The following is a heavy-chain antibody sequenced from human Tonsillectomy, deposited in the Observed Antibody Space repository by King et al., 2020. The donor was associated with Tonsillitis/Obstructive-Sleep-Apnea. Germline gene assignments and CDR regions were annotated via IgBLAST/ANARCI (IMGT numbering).Heavy chain of an antibody. CDR3: ARKNHYDPPVGFDS. J-gene: IGHJ4*02. Sequence: VQLQQWGAGLLKPSETLSLTCAVYGGSFSGYYWSWIRQPPGKGLEWIGEINHSGSTNYNPSLKSRVTISVDTSKNQFSLKLSSVTAADTAVYYCARKNHYDPPVGFDSWGQGTLVTVSS. CDR2: INHSGST. V-gene: IGHV4-34*01. CDR1: GGSFSGYY. D-gene: IGHD3-3*01.